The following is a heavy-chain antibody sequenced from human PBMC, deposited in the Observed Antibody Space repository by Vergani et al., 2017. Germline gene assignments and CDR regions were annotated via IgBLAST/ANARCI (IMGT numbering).Heavy chain of an antibody. CDR2: ISRNRGSI. Sequence: EVQLVESGGGLVQPGRSLRLSCAASGFILDDYAMHWARQAPGKGLEWVSGISRNRGSIGYADSVMGRFTISRDSAKNSLYLQMNSLRAEDTALYYCARDRASDAFDIWGQGTMVTVSS. V-gene: IGHV3-9*01. CDR1: GFILDDYA. CDR3: ARDRASDAFDI. J-gene: IGHJ3*02.